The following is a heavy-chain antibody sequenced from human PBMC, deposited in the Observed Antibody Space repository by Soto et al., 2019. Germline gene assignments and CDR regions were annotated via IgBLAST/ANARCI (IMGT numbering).Heavy chain of an antibody. CDR3: AIVLTEYDFWSGYPHYYYYGMDV. CDR2: IYYSGST. V-gene: IGHV4-59*01. J-gene: IGHJ6*02. D-gene: IGHD3-3*01. Sequence: PSETLSLTCTVSGGSISSYYWSWIRQPPGKGLEWIGYIYYSGSTNYNPSLKSRVTISVDTSKNQFSLKLSSVTAADTAVYYCAIVLTEYDFWSGYPHYYYYGMDVWGQGTTVTVSS. CDR1: GGSISSYY.